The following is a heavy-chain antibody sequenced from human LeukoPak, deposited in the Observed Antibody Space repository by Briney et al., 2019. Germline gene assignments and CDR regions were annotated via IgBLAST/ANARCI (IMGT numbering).Heavy chain of an antibody. CDR2: IYHSGST. Sequence: PSETLSLTCAVSGYSISSGYYWGWIRQPPGKGLEWIGSIYHSGSTYYNPSLKSRVTISVDTSKNQFSLKLSSVTAADTAVYYCARLLMVYERYFDCWGQGTLVTVSS. J-gene: IGHJ4*02. CDR3: ARLLMVYERYFDC. V-gene: IGHV4-38-2*01. D-gene: IGHD2-8*01. CDR1: GYSISSGYY.